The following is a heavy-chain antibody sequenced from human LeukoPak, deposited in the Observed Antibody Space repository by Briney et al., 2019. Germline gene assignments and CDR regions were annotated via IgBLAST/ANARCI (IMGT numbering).Heavy chain of an antibody. CDR1: GGSISSGSYF. J-gene: IGHJ3*02. CDR2: IYTSGST. CDR3: ARDSPVDHGGDAFDI. D-gene: IGHD1-14*01. Sequence: TSETLSLTCSVSGGSISSGSYFWSWIRQPAGKGLKWIGRIYTSGSTDYNPSLKSRVTISVDTSKNQFSLKLSSVTAADTAVYYCARDSPVDHGGDAFDIWGQGTMVIVSS. V-gene: IGHV4-61*02.